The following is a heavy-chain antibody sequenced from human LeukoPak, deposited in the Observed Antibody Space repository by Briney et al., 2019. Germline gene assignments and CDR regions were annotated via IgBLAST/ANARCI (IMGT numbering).Heavy chain of an antibody. CDR2: ISSSSSTI. CDR1: GFTFSTHA. D-gene: IGHD1-26*01. V-gene: IGHV3-48*01. J-gene: IGHJ4*02. CDR3: ARDPTSGSHPHFDF. Sequence: PGGSLRLSCAASGFTFSTHAMSWVRQAPGKGLEWVSYISSSSSTIYYADSVKGRFTISRDNAKNSLYLQMNSLRGEDTAVYYCARDPTSGSHPHFDFWGQGILVTVSS.